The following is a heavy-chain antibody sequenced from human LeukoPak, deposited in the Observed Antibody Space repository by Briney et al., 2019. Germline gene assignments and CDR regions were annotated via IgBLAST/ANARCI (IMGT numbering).Heavy chain of an antibody. CDR1: GDSMSDSY. V-gene: IGHV4-4*07. CDR3: ARDIRSHNGPGGYYYYMDV. J-gene: IGHJ6*03. D-gene: IGHD2-8*01. Sequence: SETLSLTCTVSGDSMSDSYWSWLRQPAGKGLEWIGRIYASGSTNYNPSLKSRVTLSVDTSSNQFSLTLSSVTAADTAVYHCARDIRSHNGPGGYYYYMDVWGKGTTVTVSS. CDR2: IYASGST.